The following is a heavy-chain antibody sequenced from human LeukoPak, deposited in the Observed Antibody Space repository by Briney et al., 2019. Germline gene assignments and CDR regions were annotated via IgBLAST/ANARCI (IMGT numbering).Heavy chain of an antibody. V-gene: IGHV4-4*07. J-gene: IGHJ3*02. CDR2: IYTSGST. CDR1: GGSISSYY. CDR3: ARAPYYCSGGSCYYDAFDI. Sequence: SETQSLTCTVSGGSISSYYWSWIRQPAGKGLEWIGRIYTSGSTNYNPSLKSRVTMSVDTSKNQFSLKLSSVTAADTAVYYCARAPYYCSGGSCYYDAFDIWGQGTMVTVSS. D-gene: IGHD2-15*01.